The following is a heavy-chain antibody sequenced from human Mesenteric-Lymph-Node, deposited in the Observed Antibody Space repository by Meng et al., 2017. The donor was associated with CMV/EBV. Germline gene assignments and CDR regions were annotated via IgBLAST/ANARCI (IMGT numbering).Heavy chain of an antibody. Sequence: ASVKVSCKASGYTFTRFDINWVRQATGQGLEWLGWMNPNNGNTAYAQKLQGRVTMTTDTSTSTAYMELRSLRSDDTAVYYCARLDTVTTIYYYYGMDVWGQGTTVTVSS. J-gene: IGHJ6*02. D-gene: IGHD4-17*01. CDR2: MNPNNGNT. V-gene: IGHV1-18*01. CDR1: GYTFTRFD. CDR3: ARLDTVTTIYYYYGMDV.